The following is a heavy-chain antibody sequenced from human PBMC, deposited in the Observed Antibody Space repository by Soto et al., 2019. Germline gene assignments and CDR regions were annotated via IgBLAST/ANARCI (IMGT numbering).Heavy chain of an antibody. Sequence: QLQLQESGPGLVKPSETLSLTCTVSGGSISSSSYYWGWIRQPPGKGLEWIGGIYYSGSTYYNPSLKSRVTLSVDTSINQFSLKQSSVTAADTAGYYCARHSIGYSSSWLNWFDPWGEGTLVTVSS. CDR3: ARHSIGYSSSWLNWFDP. D-gene: IGHD6-13*01. CDR2: IYYSGST. J-gene: IGHJ5*02. CDR1: GGSISSSSYY. V-gene: IGHV4-39*01.